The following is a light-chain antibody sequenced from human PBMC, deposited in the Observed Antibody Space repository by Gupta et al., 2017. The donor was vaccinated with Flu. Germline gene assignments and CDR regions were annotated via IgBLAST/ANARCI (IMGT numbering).Light chain of an antibody. CDR2: GAS. V-gene: IGKV3-15*01. CDR3: QRDNNWPGA. Sequence: EIVMTQSPATLSVSPGERATLSCRASQSVSYNLAWYQQKPGQAPRLLIYGASTRATGIPARISGSGSGTEFTLTISSLQSEDFTVYCCQRDNNWPGAFGHGTKVDIK. J-gene: IGKJ3*01. CDR1: QSVSYN.